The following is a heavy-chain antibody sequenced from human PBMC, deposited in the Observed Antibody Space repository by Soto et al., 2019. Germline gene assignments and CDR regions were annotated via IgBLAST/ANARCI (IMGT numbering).Heavy chain of an antibody. Sequence: PSETLSLTCAAYGGSFSGYFWSWIRQSPGKGLEWIGEVNHSGTTNYNPSLKSRLTISVDTSKNQFSLRLSSMTAADTAVYYCARSRLPYYYYYGMDVWGQGTAVTVSS. CDR1: GGSFSGYF. V-gene: IGHV4-34*01. CDR3: ARSRLPYYYYYGMDV. CDR2: VNHSGTT. J-gene: IGHJ6*02. D-gene: IGHD2-15*01.